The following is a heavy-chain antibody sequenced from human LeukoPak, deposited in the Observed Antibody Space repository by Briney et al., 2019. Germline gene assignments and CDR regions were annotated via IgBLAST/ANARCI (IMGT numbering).Heavy chain of an antibody. CDR1: GGSISSSSYY. V-gene: IGHV4-39*01. CDR3: ARLIRGGSYYFSY. J-gene: IGHJ4*02. Sequence: SGPTLVKPSETLSLTCTVSGGSISSSSYYWGWIRQPPGKGLEWIGSIYYSGSTYYNPSLKSRVTISVDTSKNQFSLKLSSVTAADTAVYYCARLIRGGSYYFSYWGQGTLVTVSS. D-gene: IGHD1-26*01. CDR2: IYYSGST.